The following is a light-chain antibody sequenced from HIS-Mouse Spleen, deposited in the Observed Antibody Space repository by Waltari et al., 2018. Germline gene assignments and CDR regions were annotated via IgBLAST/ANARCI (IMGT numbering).Light chain of an antibody. CDR3: CSYAGSSTFEV. V-gene: IGLV2-23*03. Sequence: QSALTQPASVSGSPGQSITIPCTGTSSDVGSYNLVSWYQQHPGKAPKLMIYEGSKRPSGVSNRLSGSKSGNTASLTISGLQAEDEADYYCCSYAGSSTFEVFGGGTKLTVL. CDR2: EGS. J-gene: IGLJ2*01. CDR1: SSDVGSYNL.